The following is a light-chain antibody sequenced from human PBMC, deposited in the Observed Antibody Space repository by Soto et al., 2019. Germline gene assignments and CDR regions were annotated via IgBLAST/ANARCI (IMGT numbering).Light chain of an antibody. J-gene: IGKJ4*01. CDR2: GAS. V-gene: IGKV3-20*01. CDR3: QQYDSYPLT. CDR1: QSVSSSY. Sequence: IVLTQPPGTLFLSPGERATLSCRASQSVSSSYLAWYQQKPGQAPRLLIYGASSRATGIPDRFSGSGSGTDFTLTISSLQPEDFATYYCQQYDSYPLTFGGGTKVDIK.